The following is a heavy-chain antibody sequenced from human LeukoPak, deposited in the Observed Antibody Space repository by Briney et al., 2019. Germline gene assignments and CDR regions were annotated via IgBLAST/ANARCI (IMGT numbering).Heavy chain of an antibody. D-gene: IGHD5-12*01. J-gene: IGHJ4*02. V-gene: IGHV4-30-4*07. CDR3: ARGDSGYEPLDY. CDR2: IYYSGST. CDR1: GGSISSGGYS. Sequence: SETLSLTCAVSGGSISSGGYSWSWIRQPPGKGLEWIGYIYYSGSTYYNPSLKSRVTISVDTSKNQFSLKLSSVTAADTAVYYCARGDSGYEPLDYWGQGTLVTVSS.